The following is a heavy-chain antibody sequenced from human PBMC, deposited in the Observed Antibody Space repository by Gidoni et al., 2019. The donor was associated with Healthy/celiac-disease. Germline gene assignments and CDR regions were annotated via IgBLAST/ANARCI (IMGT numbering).Heavy chain of an antibody. D-gene: IGHD3-10*01. CDR2: INHSGST. J-gene: IGHJ4*02. CDR3: ARMSVEVVRGVIVQIRQYYFDY. CDR1: GGSFSGYY. V-gene: IGHV4-34*01. Sequence: QVQLQQWGAGLLKPSETLSLTCAVYGGSFSGYYWSWIRQPPGKGLEWIGEINHSGSTNYNPSLKSRVTISVDTSKNQFSLKLSSVTAADTAVYYCARMSVEVVRGVIVQIRQYYFDYWGQGTLVTVSS.